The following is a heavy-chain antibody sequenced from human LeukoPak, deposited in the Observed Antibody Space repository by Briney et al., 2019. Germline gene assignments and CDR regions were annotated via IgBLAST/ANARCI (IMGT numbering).Heavy chain of an antibody. D-gene: IGHD3-16*01. Sequence: GGSLRLSCVASGFTFSSYGMHWVRQAPGEGLEWVAVISDDGSRKYYVDSVKGRFTISRDNSKNTLDQQMNSLRAEDTAVYYCAKDGQGLTYYFDYWGQGTLVTVSS. CDR3: AKDGQGLTYYFDY. CDR2: ISDDGSRK. J-gene: IGHJ4*02. CDR1: GFTFSSYG. V-gene: IGHV3-30*18.